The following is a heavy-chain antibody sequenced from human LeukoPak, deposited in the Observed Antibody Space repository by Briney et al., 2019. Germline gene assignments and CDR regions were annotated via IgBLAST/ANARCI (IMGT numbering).Heavy chain of an antibody. Sequence: SETLSLTCTVSGGSISSHYWSWIRQPPGKGLEWIGYISYIGSTKYNPSLKSRVTISVDTSKNQFSLKVTSVTAADTAVYYCVRDANDAFDIWGQGTMVTVSS. CDR1: GGSISSHY. CDR3: VRDANDAFDI. V-gene: IGHV4-59*11. CDR2: ISYIGST. J-gene: IGHJ3*02.